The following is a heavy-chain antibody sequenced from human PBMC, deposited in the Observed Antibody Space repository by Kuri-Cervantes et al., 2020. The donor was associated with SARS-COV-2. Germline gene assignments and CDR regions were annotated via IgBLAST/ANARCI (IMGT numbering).Heavy chain of an antibody. CDR1: GGSISSYY. CDR3: ARAGYSSSWDYYYYYYMDV. V-gene: IGHV4-59*01. J-gene: IGHJ6*03. CDR2: IYYSGST. Sequence: ETLSLTCTVSGGSISSYYWSWIRQPPGKGLEWIGYIYYSGSTNYNPSLKSRVTISVDTSKNQFSLKLSSVTAADTAVYYCARAGYSSSWDYYYYYYMDVWGKGTTVTVSS. D-gene: IGHD6-13*01.